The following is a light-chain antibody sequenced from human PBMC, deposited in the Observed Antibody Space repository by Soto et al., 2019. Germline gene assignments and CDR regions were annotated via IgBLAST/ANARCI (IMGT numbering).Light chain of an antibody. CDR1: QSISSSY. CDR3: QQCVTSPYI. J-gene: IGKJ2*01. CDR2: GVT. Sequence: DIVLTQSPGTLSLSPGERATLSCRASQSISSSYLAWYQQKPGQAPRLLIHGVTTRATGLPGRISGSGSRTDFTLTSSILEPEDFAVYYCQQCVTSPYIFGQGTKLEIK. V-gene: IGKV3-20*01.